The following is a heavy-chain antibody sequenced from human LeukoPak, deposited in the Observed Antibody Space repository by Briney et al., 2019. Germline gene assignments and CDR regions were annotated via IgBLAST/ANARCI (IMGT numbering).Heavy chain of an antibody. D-gene: IGHD3-10*01. CDR2: LSYDGSDK. J-gene: IGHJ4*02. CDR3: MRDFSGMGIDY. CDR1: GFIFSSYG. V-gene: IGHV3-30*03. Sequence: GGSLRLSCAASGFIFSSYGMHWVRQAPGKGLEWLGVLSYDGSDKYYAHSVKGRFTISRDSSKNTLYLQMNSLRPEDTAVYYCMRDFSGMGIDYWGQGTLVTVSS.